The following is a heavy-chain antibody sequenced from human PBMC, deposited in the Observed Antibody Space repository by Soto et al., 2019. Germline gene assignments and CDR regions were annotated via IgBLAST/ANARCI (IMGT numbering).Heavy chain of an antibody. J-gene: IGHJ6*01. CDR3: ASRSSGHYSSRVDI. Sequence: EASVKVCCKASGYTFSGYYVHWMRQISGQGLERLGWITPDGGGTNYEPKFRDRVTLTRDMSLNTVYMELKGLTSDDTAVYFCASRSSGHYSSRVDICGQGATVTVSS. D-gene: IGHD2-15*01. CDR2: ITPDGGGT. CDR1: GYTFSGYY. V-gene: IGHV1-2*02.